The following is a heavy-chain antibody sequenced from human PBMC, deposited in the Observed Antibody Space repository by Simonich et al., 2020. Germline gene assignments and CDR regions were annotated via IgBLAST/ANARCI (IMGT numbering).Heavy chain of an antibody. CDR3: ARWIAVAGTGAYGMDV. D-gene: IGHD6-19*01. Sequence: EVQLVESGGGLVKPGGSLILSCSASGFTFSSYSMNWVRQVPGKGLEWVSSISSSSSYIYYADSVKGRVTISRDNANNSLYLQMNSLRAEDTAVYYCARWIAVAGTGAYGMDVWGQGTTVTVSS. J-gene: IGHJ6*02. V-gene: IGHV3-21*01. CDR2: ISSSSSYI. CDR1: GFTFSSYS.